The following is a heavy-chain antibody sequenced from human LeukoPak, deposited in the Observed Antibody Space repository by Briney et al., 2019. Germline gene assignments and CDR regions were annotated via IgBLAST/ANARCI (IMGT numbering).Heavy chain of an antibody. CDR2: IYPGDSDT. J-gene: IGHJ5*02. Sequence: GESLKISCKGSGYSFTSYWIGWVRQMPGKCLECMGIIYPGDSDTRYSPSFQGHVTISADKSISTAYLQWSSLKASDTAMYYCARQKFCASSTCCYSGGGWFDPWGQGTLVTVSS. V-gene: IGHV5-51*01. CDR1: GYSFTSYW. CDR3: ARQKFCASSTCCYSGGGWFDP. D-gene: IGHD2-2*01.